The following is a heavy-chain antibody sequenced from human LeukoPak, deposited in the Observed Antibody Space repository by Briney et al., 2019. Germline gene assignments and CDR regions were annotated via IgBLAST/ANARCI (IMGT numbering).Heavy chain of an antibody. J-gene: IGHJ3*02. D-gene: IGHD6-19*01. Sequence: SETLSLTCAVYGGSFSGYYWSWIRQPPGKGLEWIGEINHSGSTNYNPSLKSRVTISVDTSKNQFSLKLSSVTAADTAVYYCARGELPRIAVAGTGRAFDIWGQGTMVTVSS. CDR1: GGSFSGYY. CDR3: ARGELPRIAVAGTGRAFDI. V-gene: IGHV4-34*01. CDR2: INHSGST.